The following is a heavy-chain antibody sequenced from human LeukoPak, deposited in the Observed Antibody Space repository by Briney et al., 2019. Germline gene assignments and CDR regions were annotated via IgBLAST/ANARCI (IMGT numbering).Heavy chain of an antibody. Sequence: GESLKISCQVSAYISSRYWIAWVRQMPGKGLEWMGIINPGDSDTRYSPSFQGRVTISADKTTSTTYLQWSSMMASDTTMYYCARRVGMKGYAYYGRDVWGQRTTVTVSS. V-gene: IGHV5-51*01. CDR2: INPGDSDT. CDR1: AYISSRYW. J-gene: IGHJ6*02. CDR3: ARRVGMKGYAYYGRDV. D-gene: IGHD2-15*01.